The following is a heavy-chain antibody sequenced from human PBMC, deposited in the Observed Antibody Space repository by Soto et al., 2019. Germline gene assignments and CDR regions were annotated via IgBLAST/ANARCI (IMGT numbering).Heavy chain of an antibody. CDR2: ISAYNGNT. D-gene: IGHD2-15*01. Sequence: QVQLVQSGAEVKKPGASVKVSCKASGYTFTSYGISWVRQAPGQGLEWMGWISAYNGNTNYAQKRQGRVTMTTDTSPSTAYMGLGSLRSDDPPVYYGAGVGPYCSGGSCSLEWGQGPLVTVSS. CDR3: AGVGPYCSGGSCSLE. CDR1: GYTFTSYG. V-gene: IGHV1-18*01. J-gene: IGHJ4*02.